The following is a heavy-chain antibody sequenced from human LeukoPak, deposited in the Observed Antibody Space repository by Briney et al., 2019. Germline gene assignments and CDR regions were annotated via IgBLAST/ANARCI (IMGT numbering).Heavy chain of an antibody. CDR3: AAVLGSFIFDY. Sequence: ASVKVSCKASGYTFTSYAMHWVRQAPGQRLEWMGWINAGNGNTKYSQKFQGRVTITSDTSASTAYMELSSLRSEDTAVYYCAAVLGSFIFDYWGQGTLVTVSS. V-gene: IGHV1-3*01. CDR2: INAGNGNT. J-gene: IGHJ4*02. CDR1: GYTFTSYA. D-gene: IGHD6-19*01.